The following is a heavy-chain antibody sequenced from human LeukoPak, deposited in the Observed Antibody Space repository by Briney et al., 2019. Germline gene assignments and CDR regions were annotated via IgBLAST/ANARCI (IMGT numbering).Heavy chain of an antibody. CDR1: GDSVSSNSAA. CDR3: ARVGDGPEQIFDY. Sequence: SQTLSLNCAISGDSVSSNSAAWNWIRQSPPRGLEWLGRTYYRSKWYNDYAVSVKSRIIINPDTSKNQFSLQLNSVTPEDTAVYYCARVGDGPEQIFDYWGQGTLVTVSS. V-gene: IGHV6-1*01. CDR2: TYYRSKWYN. J-gene: IGHJ4*02. D-gene: IGHD5-24*01.